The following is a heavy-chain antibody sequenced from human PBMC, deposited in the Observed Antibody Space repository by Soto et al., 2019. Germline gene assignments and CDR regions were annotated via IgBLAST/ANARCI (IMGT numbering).Heavy chain of an antibody. D-gene: IGHD6-19*01. V-gene: IGHV1-24*01. CDR1: GYTLTELS. Sequence: ASVKVSCKVSGYTLTELSIHWVRQAPGKGLEWMGGFDPEDGETIYVQKFQGRVTMTEDTSTDTAYNELSSLRSEDTAVYYCAGIPVAVAAKLFDYWGQGTLVTVSS. J-gene: IGHJ4*02. CDR3: AGIPVAVAAKLFDY. CDR2: FDPEDGET.